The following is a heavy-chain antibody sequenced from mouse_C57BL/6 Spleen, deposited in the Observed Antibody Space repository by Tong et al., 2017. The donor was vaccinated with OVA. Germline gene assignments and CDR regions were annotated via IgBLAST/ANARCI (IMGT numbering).Heavy chain of an antibody. J-gene: IGHJ3*01. V-gene: IGHV5-9-3*01. CDR1: GFTFSSYA. CDR3: ARRAAY. Sequence: EVQLQESGGGLVKPGGSLKLSCAASGFTFSSYAMSWVRQTPEKRLEWVATISSGGSYTYYPDSVKGRFTIFRDNAKTTLCQQMIRQGSEGTDMFYCARRAAYRGQGTLVTVSA. CDR2: ISSGGSYT.